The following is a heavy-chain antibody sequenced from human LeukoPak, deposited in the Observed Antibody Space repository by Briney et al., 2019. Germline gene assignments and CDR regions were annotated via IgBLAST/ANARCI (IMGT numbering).Heavy chain of an antibody. CDR3: AGGYRRDDSVYRHFDY. D-gene: IGHD1-26*01. Sequence: PGGSLRLSCAASGFTFSIHWMHWVRQAPGKGLVWVSNINSDGDKINYADSVKGRFTISRDNAKNTLDLQMNSLRVEDTAVYYCAGGYRRDDSVYRHFDYWGQGPLVTVSS. V-gene: IGHV3-74*01. J-gene: IGHJ4*02. CDR1: GFTFSIHW. CDR2: INSDGDKI.